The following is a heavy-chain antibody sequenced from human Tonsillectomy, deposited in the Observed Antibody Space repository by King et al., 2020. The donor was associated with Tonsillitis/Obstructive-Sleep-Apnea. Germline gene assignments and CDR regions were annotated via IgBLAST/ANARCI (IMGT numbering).Heavy chain of an antibody. Sequence: VQLQESGPGLVKPSETLSLTYTVSGGSISNYCWSWIRQPPGKGLEWIGYVYDSGSTSYNPSLRSRVTITVDTSKNQFSLKLTSVTAADTAVYYCARFPVKVPAYYYYYMDVWGKGATVIVSS. CDR3: ARFPVKVPAYYYYYMDV. CDR2: VYDSGST. J-gene: IGHJ6*03. V-gene: IGHV4-59*13. CDR1: GGSISNYC.